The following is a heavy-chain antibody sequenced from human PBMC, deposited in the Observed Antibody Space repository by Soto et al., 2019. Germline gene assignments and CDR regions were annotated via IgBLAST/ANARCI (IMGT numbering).Heavy chain of an antibody. CDR3: ARWLVVAADSHLDL. CDR1: GFTFSSYD. D-gene: IGHD3-22*01. V-gene: IGHV3-48*03. Sequence: WGSLRLSCASSGFTFSSYDINWVRQAPGKGLEWVSYISSSGSTIYYADSVKGRFTISRDNAKNSLYLQMNSLRAEDTAVYYCARWLVVAADSHLDLWGGGTLVTGSS. CDR2: ISSSGSTI. J-gene: IGHJ2*01.